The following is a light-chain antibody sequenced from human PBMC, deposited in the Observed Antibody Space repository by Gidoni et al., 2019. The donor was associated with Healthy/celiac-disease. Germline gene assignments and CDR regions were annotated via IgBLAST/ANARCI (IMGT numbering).Light chain of an antibody. Sequence: SYELTQPPSVSVSPGQTASITCSGDNLGDKYACWYQQKPGKSPVLVIYQDSKRPSGIHERFSGCNSGNTVTLAMSGTQAMDEADYCCQAWDSSTVVFGGWTKLTVL. V-gene: IGLV3-1*01. CDR1: NLGDKY. J-gene: IGLJ2*01. CDR3: QAWDSSTVV. CDR2: QDS.